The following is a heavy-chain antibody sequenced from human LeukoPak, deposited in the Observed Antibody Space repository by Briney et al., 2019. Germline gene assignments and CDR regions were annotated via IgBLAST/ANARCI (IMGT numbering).Heavy chain of an antibody. Sequence: PSETLSLTCAVYGGSFGGYYWSWIRQPPGKGLEWIGEINHSGSTNYNPSLKSRVTISVDTSKNQFSLKLSSVTAADTAVYYCARGRGYYDNSFDYWGQGTLVTVSS. D-gene: IGHD3-22*01. J-gene: IGHJ4*02. CDR3: ARGRGYYDNSFDY. CDR2: INHSGST. CDR1: GGSFGGYY. V-gene: IGHV4-34*01.